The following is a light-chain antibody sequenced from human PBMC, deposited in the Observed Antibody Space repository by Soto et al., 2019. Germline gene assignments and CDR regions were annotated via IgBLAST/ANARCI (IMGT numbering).Light chain of an antibody. J-gene: IGKJ4*01. CDR3: QQLNSYPFLT. CDR2: AAS. V-gene: IGKV1-9*01. Sequence: DIQLTQSPSFLSASVGDRVTITCRASQGISSDLAWYQQKPGKAPKLLIYAASPLQSGVPSRFSGSGSVTEFTLTISSLQPEDFATYYCQQLNSYPFLTFGGGTKVEIK. CDR1: QGISSD.